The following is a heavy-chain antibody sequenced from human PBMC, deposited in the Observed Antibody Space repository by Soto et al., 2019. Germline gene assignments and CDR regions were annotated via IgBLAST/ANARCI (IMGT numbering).Heavy chain of an antibody. CDR3: ARKTTDKGYYYGMDV. J-gene: IGHJ6*02. CDR2: IWYDGSNK. D-gene: IGHD4-4*01. CDR1: GFTFSSYG. Sequence: GGSLRLSCAASGFTFSSYGMHWVRQAPGKGLEWVAVIWYDGSNKYYADSVKGRFTISRDNSKNTLYLQMNSLRAEDTAVYYCARKTTDKGYYYGMDVWGQGTTVTVSS. V-gene: IGHV3-33*01.